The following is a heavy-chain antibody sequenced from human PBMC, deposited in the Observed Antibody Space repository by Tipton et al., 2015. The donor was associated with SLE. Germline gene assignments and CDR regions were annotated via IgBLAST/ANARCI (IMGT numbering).Heavy chain of an antibody. Sequence: SLRLFCAASGFTYSGYAMHWVRQAPGKGLEWVAFIRADGSNKDYADSVKGRFTISRDNSKNTLYLQMNRLRVEDTAVYYCAGGTGAYFDHWGQGTLVTVSS. CDR3: AGGTGAYFDH. CDR2: IRADGSNK. V-gene: IGHV3-30*02. D-gene: IGHD3-16*01. J-gene: IGHJ4*02. CDR1: GFTYSGYA.